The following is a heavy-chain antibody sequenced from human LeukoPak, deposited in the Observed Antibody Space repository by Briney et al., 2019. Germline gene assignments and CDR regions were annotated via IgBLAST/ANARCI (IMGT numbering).Heavy chain of an antibody. V-gene: IGHV3-30*04. CDR1: GFTFSSYA. J-gene: IGHJ4*02. CDR3: AREHDYGDYGTFDY. D-gene: IGHD4-17*01. CDR2: ISYDGSNK. Sequence: GGSLRLSCAASGFTFSSYAMHWVRQAPGKGLEWVAVISYDGSNKYYADSVKGRFTISRDNSKNTLYPQMNSLRAEDTAVYYCAREHDYGDYGTFDYWGQGTLVTVSS.